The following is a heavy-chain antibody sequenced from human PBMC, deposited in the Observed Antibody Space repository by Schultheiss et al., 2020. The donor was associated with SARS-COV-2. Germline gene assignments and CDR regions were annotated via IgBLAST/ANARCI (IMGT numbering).Heavy chain of an antibody. D-gene: IGHD6-19*01. CDR1: GFTFSNAW. CDR3: ASVPYSSGWYRRGDAFDI. J-gene: IGHJ3*02. V-gene: IGHV3-7*01. CDR2: IKQDGSEN. Sequence: GESLKISCAASGFTFSNAWMSWVRQAPGKGLEWVANIKQDGSENYYVDSVKGQFTISRDNAKNSLYLQMNSLRAEDTDVYYCASVPYSSGWYRRGDAFDIWGQGTMVTVSS.